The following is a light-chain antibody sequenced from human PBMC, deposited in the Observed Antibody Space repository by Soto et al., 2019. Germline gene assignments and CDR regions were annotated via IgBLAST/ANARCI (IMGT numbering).Light chain of an antibody. CDR3: QQRSTWPIFT. CDR2: DAS. V-gene: IGKV3-11*01. CDR1: QNVSSY. Sequence: EIVLTQSPATLSLSPGERATLSCRASQNVSSYLGWYQQKPGQAPRLLIYDASNRATGIPARFSGSGSGTDFTLPISSLEPEDFAVYYCQQRSTWPIFTFGPGTKVDV. J-gene: IGKJ3*01.